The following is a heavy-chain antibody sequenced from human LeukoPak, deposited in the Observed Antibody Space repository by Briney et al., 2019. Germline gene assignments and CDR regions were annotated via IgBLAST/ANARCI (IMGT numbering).Heavy chain of an antibody. CDR2: ISDSGDRT. D-gene: IGHD3-22*01. J-gene: IGHJ4*02. Sequence: PGGSLRLSCAASGFPFNNYAMTWVRQAPGKGLERVSGISDSGDRTYYADSVKGRFTISRDNSKNMLYLQMNSLRVEDTALYYCAKGLGTSGYHDYWGQGTLVTVSS. CDR1: GFPFNNYA. CDR3: AKGLGTSGYHDY. V-gene: IGHV3-23*01.